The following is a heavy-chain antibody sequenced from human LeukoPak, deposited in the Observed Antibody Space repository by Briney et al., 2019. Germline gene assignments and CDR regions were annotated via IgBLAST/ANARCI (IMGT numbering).Heavy chain of an antibody. CDR3: ATLAYYDILTGYKVGYYFDY. V-gene: IGHV5-51*01. J-gene: IGHJ4*02. D-gene: IGHD3-9*01. CDR1: GYSXTSYX. CDR2: IYPGDSDT. Sequence: SGYSXTSYXXXWGRRMPGKGRXWMGIIYPGDSDTRYSPSFQGQVTISADKSISTAYLQWSSLKASDTAMYYCATLAYYDILTGYKVGYYFDYWGQGTLVTVSS.